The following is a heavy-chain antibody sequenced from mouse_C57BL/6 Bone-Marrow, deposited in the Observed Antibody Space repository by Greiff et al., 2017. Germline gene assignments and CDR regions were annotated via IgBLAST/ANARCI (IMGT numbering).Heavy chain of an antibody. CDR2: IYPRSGNT. J-gene: IGHJ3*01. CDR1: GYTFTSYG. Sequence: QVQLQQSGAELARPGASVKLSCKASGYTFTSYGISWVKQRTGQGLEWIGEIYPRSGNTYYNEKFKGKATLTADKSSSTAYMELRSLTSEDSAVYFCARYFHYYGPAWFAYWGQGTLVTVSA. D-gene: IGHD1-1*01. CDR3: ARYFHYYGPAWFAY. V-gene: IGHV1-81*01.